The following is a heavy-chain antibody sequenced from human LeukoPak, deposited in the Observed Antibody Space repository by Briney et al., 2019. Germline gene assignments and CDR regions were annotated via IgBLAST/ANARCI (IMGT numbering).Heavy chain of an antibody. CDR3: ARVRAFDSSGYPLFDAFDI. V-gene: IGHV3-48*04. Sequence: PGGSLRLSCAASGFTFSSYSMNWVRQAPGKGREWVSYISTSSSTIYYADSVKGRFTMSRDNAKNSLYLQMNGLRAEDTAVYYCARVRAFDSSGYPLFDAFDIWGQGTMVTVSS. CDR2: ISTSSSTI. D-gene: IGHD3-22*01. CDR1: GFTFSSYS. J-gene: IGHJ3*02.